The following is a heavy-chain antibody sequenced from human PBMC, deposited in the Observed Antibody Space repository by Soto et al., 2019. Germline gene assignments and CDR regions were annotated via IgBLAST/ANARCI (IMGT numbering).Heavy chain of an antibody. CDR2: TSADNGDT. CDR1: GYTFTHYG. Sequence: QVQLVQSGAEVKEPGASVKVSCKASGYTFTHYGFSWVRQAPGQGLEWMAWTSADNGDTNYAPKLQGRVTLTTDTSTGTAYMELRSLRSDDTAVYYCARAERGTCTSYICYYFDYWGQGTLVTVSS. V-gene: IGHV1-18*04. J-gene: IGHJ4*02. D-gene: IGHD2-2*01. CDR3: ARAERGTCTSYICYYFDY.